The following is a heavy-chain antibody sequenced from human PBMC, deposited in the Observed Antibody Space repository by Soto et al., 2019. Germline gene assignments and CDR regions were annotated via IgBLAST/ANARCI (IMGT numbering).Heavy chain of an antibody. CDR2: ISGNGGNT. J-gene: IGHJ5*01. CDR3: ARAATFYCSRTTCYADS. V-gene: IGHV3-23*01. Sequence: GGSLRLSCAASGFTFTNYAMSWVRQAPGKGLEWVAIISGNGGNTFYPESVKGRFTISRDNSENTLSLHMNSLGADDTAVYYCARAATFYCSRTTCYADSWGQGTLVTVSS. D-gene: IGHD2-2*01. CDR1: GFTFTNYA.